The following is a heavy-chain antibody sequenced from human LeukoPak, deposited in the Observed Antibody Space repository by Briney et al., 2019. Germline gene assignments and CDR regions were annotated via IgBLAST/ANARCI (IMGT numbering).Heavy chain of an antibody. V-gene: IGHV4-39*02. Sequence: SETLSLTCTVSGDSISSSHYYWGWIRQSPGRGLEWIGSIYSGGGTHYNPSLNSRVTIFLDTSKNRFSLNLISVTATDTAVYYCVRDYSNFVQGDWGQGTLVTVSS. J-gene: IGHJ4*02. D-gene: IGHD4-11*01. CDR2: IYSGGGT. CDR1: GDSISSSHYY. CDR3: VRDYSNFVQGD.